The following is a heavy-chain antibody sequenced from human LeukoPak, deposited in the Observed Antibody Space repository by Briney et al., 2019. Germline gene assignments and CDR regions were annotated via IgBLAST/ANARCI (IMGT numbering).Heavy chain of an antibody. J-gene: IGHJ2*01. CDR3: ARETSGGSYYDL. D-gene: IGHD1-26*01. CDR1: GFTLTNYG. V-gene: IGHV3-30*02. CDR2: IRFDGSNR. Sequence: GGSLRLSCAASGFTLTNYGMHWVRQAPGKGLEWVSFIRFDGSNRYYADSVKGRFTISRDTSKSTLYLQMDRLRSSDTAVYFCARETSGGSYYDLWGRGTLVTVSS.